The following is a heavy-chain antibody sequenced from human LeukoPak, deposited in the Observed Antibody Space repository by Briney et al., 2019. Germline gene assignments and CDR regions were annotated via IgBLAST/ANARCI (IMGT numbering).Heavy chain of an antibody. V-gene: IGHV4-61*02. CDR2: IYTSGST. CDR1: GGSISSSSYY. J-gene: IGHJ5*02. Sequence: SETLSLTCTVSGGSISSSSYYWGWIRQPPGKGLERIGRIYTSGSTKYNPSLKSRVTISVDTSKNQFSLKLSSVAAADTAVYYCARDIVVVDNNWFDPWGQGTLVTVSS. D-gene: IGHD2-2*01. CDR3: ARDIVVVDNNWFDP.